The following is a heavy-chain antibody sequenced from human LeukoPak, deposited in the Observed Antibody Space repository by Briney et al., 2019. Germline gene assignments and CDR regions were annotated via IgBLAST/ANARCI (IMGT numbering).Heavy chain of an antibody. D-gene: IGHD4-11*01. CDR2: IHDDGTVK. V-gene: IGHV3-7*03. CDR3: AKVASNYDFDY. J-gene: IGHJ4*02. CDR1: GFSFTAYA. Sequence: GGSLRLSCAASGFSFTAYAMSWFRQAPGKGLEWVANIHDDGTVKNYVDSVKGRFTISRDNANNSLYLQMNSLRAEDTALYYCAKVASNYDFDYWGQGTLVTVSS.